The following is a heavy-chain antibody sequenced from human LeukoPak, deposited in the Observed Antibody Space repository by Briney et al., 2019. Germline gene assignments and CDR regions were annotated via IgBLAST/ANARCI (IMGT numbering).Heavy chain of an antibody. CDR3: ANFERTVAGPYNWFDP. CDR2: ISTTGGNT. Sequence: GGSLRLSCAASGFTFSTYAMSWVRQAPGKGLEWVSAISTTGGNTYYADSVKGRFTISRDNSKNTLYLQMHSLRAEDTAIYYCANFERTVAGPYNWFDPWGQGTLVTVSS. J-gene: IGHJ5*02. D-gene: IGHD6-19*01. CDR1: GFTFSTYA. V-gene: IGHV3-23*01.